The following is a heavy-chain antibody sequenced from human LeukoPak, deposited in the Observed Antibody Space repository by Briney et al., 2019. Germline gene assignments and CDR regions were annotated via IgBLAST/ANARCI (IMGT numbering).Heavy chain of an antibody. CDR2: INHSGST. CDR3: ARRGYDFWSGYPNYFDY. Sequence: SETLSLTCAVYGGSFSGYYWSWIRQPPGKGLEWIGEINHSGSTNYNPSLKSRVTISVDTSKNQFSLKLSSVTAADTAVYYCARRGYDFWSGYPNYFDYWGQGTLVTVSS. J-gene: IGHJ4*02. V-gene: IGHV4-34*01. D-gene: IGHD3-3*01. CDR1: GGSFSGYY.